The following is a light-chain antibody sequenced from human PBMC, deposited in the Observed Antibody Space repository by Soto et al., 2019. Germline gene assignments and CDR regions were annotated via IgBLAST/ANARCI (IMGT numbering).Light chain of an antibody. CDR2: DAS. CDR1: QIISTW. J-gene: IGKJ1*01. V-gene: IGKV1-5*01. Sequence: DIQVTQSPPTLSASVGDRVTITCRASQIISTWMAWYQQKPGKAPKLLVYDASTLQSGVASRFSGSGSGTEFTLIISGLQPDDSATYYCQQYTNTNNPWMFGQGTKVDIK. CDR3: QQYTNTNNPWM.